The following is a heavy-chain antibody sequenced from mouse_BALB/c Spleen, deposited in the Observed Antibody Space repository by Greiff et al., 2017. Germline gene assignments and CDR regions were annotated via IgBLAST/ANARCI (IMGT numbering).Heavy chain of an antibody. Sequence: VQGVESGPGLVAPSQSLSITCTVSGFSLTSYGVHWVRQPPGKGLEWLGVIWAGGSTNYNSALMSRLSISKDNSKSQVFLKMNSLQTDDTAMYYCARDPTGSSPYYAMDYWGQGTSVTVSS. CDR2: IWAGGST. CDR3: ARDPTGSSPYYAMDY. CDR1: GFSLTSYG. J-gene: IGHJ4*01. V-gene: IGHV2-9*02. D-gene: IGHD1-1*01.